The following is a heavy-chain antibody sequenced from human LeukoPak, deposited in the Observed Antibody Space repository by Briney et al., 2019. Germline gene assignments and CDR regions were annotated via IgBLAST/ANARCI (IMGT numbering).Heavy chain of an antibody. Sequence: PSETLSLTCTVSGGSISSSSYYWGWIRQHPGKGLEWTGSIYYSGSTYYNPSLKSRVTISVDTSKNQFSLKLSSVTAADTAVYYRAGGVVVVPAAINWFDPWGQGTLVTVSS. J-gene: IGHJ5*02. D-gene: IGHD2-2*01. CDR1: GGSISSSSYY. CDR2: IYYSGST. V-gene: IGHV4-39*01. CDR3: AGGVVVVPAAINWFDP.